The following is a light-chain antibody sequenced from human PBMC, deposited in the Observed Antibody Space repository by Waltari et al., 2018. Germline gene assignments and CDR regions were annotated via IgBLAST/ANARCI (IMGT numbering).Light chain of an antibody. J-gene: IGLJ2*01. V-gene: IGLV2-23*02. Sequence: QSALTQPASVSGSPGQSVTISCTGTSSDVGTYNLVSWYQQHPGKAPKLIIHEVSKRPSVLSNRFSGSKSGNTASLTISGLQAEDEADYYCCSYAGSSTFVFGGGTKLTVL. CDR2: EVS. CDR1: SSDVGTYNL. CDR3: CSYAGSSTFV.